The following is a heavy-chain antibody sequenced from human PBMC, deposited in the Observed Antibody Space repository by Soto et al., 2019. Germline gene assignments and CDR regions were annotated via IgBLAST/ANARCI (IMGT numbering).Heavy chain of an antibody. CDR3: VKDHCGGDCYSDPYFDY. CDR2: ILYDGSNQ. J-gene: IGHJ4*02. V-gene: IGHV3-33*06. D-gene: IGHD2-21*02. Sequence: QVQLVESGGGVVQPGRSLRLSCAASGFSFTTYGLHWVRQAPGKGLEWVAVILYDGSNQYYADSVKGRFTISRDNSKNILYLEMNSLRVDDTAVYYCVKDHCGGDCYSDPYFDYWGQGTLVTVSS. CDR1: GFSFTTYG.